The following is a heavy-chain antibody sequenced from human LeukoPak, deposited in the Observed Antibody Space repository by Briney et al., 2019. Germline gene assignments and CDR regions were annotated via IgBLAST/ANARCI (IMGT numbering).Heavy chain of an antibody. CDR1: GGSISYYY. V-gene: IGHV4-59*01. Sequence: SETLSLTCTVSGGSISYYYWSWIRQSPGKGLEWIGYIYYSGTTNYNPSLKSRVTISVDTSKKQFSLKLRSMAAADTAVYYCAREDPQTTVPEGMDVWGQGTTVTVSS. CDR2: IYYSGTT. D-gene: IGHD4-17*01. J-gene: IGHJ6*02. CDR3: AREDPQTTVPEGMDV.